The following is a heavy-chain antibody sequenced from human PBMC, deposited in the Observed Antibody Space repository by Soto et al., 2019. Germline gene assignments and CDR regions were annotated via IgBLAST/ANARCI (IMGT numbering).Heavy chain of an antibody. CDR2: INPNSGGT. CDR3: ARVGSGYDPYYYGMDV. Sequence: ASVKVSCKASGYTFTGYYMHWVRQAPGHGLEWMGWINPNSGGTNYAQKFQGWVTMTRDTSISTAYMELSRLRSDDTAVYYCARVGSGYDPYYYGMDVWGQGTTVTVSS. CDR1: GYTFTGYY. J-gene: IGHJ6*02. V-gene: IGHV1-2*04. D-gene: IGHD5-12*01.